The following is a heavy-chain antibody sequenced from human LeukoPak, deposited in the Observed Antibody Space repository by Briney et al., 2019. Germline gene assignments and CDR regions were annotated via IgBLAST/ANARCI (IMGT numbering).Heavy chain of an antibody. CDR3: AKDRYYYDSSGYYAPDAFDI. Sequence: GGSLRLSSAASGFTFSSYAMSWVRQAPGKGLEWVSAISGSGGSTYYADSVKGRFTISRDNSKNTLYLQMNSLRAEDTAVYYCAKDRYYYDSSGYYAPDAFDIWGQGTMVTVSS. V-gene: IGHV3-23*01. J-gene: IGHJ3*02. D-gene: IGHD3-22*01. CDR1: GFTFSSYA. CDR2: ISGSGGST.